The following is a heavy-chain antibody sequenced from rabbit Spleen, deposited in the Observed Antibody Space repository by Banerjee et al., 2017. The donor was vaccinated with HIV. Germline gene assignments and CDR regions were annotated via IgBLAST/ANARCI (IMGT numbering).Heavy chain of an antibody. D-gene: IGHD6-1*01. CDR3: ARGFYADGYGYDL. Sequence: QEQLVESGGGLVQPGASLTLSCKTSGFDFSNYSMSWVRQAPGKGLEWIGYIDPVFGSAYYASWVNGRFSISRENTQNTVSLQLNSLTAADTATYFCARGFYADGYGYDLWGPGTLVTVS. V-gene: IGHV1S47*01. J-gene: IGHJ4*01. CDR1: GFDFSNYS. CDR2: IDPVFGSA.